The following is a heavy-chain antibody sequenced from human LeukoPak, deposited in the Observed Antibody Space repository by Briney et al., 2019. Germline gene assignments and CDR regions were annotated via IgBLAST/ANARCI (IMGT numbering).Heavy chain of an antibody. CDR2: IIPIFGTA. CDR3: ARGPTGRFLEWLLPFDY. D-gene: IGHD3-3*01. V-gene: IGHV1-69*13. CDR1: GGTFNTYT. J-gene: IGHJ4*02. Sequence: ASVKVSCKASGGTFNTYTISWVRQAPGQGLEWMGGIIPIFGTANYAQKFQGRVTITADESTSTAYLELSSLRSEDTAVYYCARGPTGRFLEWLLPFDYWGQGTLVTVSS.